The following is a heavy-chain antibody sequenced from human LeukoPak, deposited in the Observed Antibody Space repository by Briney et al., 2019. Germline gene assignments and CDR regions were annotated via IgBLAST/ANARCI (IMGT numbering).Heavy chain of an antibody. J-gene: IGHJ4*02. CDR1: GGSFSGYY. CDR3: ASLRDEYYYDSSGYPIDY. V-gene: IGHV4-34*01. Sequence: SETLSLTCAVYGGSFSGYYWSWIRQPPGKGLEWIGEINHSGSTNYNPSLKSRVTISVDTSKDQFSLKLSSVTAADTAVYYCASLRDEYYYDSSGYPIDYWGQGTLVTVSS. D-gene: IGHD3-22*01. CDR2: INHSGST.